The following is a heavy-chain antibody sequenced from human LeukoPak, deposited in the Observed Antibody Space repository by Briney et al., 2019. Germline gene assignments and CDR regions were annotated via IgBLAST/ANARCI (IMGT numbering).Heavy chain of an antibody. CDR1: GYSFTSYW. J-gene: IGHJ4*02. V-gene: IGHV5-51*01. D-gene: IGHD5-12*01. CDR3: ARLIGGYDFPSSLDY. Sequence: GESLKISCKGSGYSFTSYWIGWVRQMPGKGLEGMGIIYPGDSDTRYSPSFQGQVTISADKSISTAYLQWSSLNAADPAMYYCARLIGGYDFPSSLDYWGQGTLVTVSS. CDR2: IYPGDSDT.